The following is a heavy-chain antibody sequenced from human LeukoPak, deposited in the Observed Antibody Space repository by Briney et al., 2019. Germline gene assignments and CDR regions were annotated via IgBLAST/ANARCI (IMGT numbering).Heavy chain of an antibody. CDR2: SSTSGSTT. V-gene: IGHV3-11*01. CDR3: VREGLTGYFDA. CDR1: GFTLRDNF. Sequence: PGGSLRLSCAASGFTLRDNFMSWIRQAPGQGLEWVAYSSTSGSTTFYGDSVKGRFTISRDNAKNSLFLEMNSLRADDTAVYYCVREGLTGYFDAWGQGTLVTVSS. J-gene: IGHJ5*02. D-gene: IGHD6-25*01.